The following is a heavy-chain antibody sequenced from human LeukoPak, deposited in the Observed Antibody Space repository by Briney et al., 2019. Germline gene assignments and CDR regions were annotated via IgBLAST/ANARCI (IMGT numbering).Heavy chain of an antibody. CDR1: GGTFSSYA. V-gene: IGHV1-69*04. D-gene: IGHD6-6*01. CDR2: IIPILGIA. J-gene: IGHJ4*02. Sequence: SVKVSCKASGGTFSSYAISWVRQAPGQGLEWMGRIIPILGIANYAQKFQGRVTITADKSTSTAYMELSSLRSEDTAVYYCARALVPTIAARRDYFDYWGRGTLVTVSS. CDR3: ARALVPTIAARRDYFDY.